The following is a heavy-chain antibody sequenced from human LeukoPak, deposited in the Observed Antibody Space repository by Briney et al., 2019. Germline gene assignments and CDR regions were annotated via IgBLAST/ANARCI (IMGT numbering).Heavy chain of an antibody. CDR1: DFTFSSFG. Sequence: PGGSLRLSCVVSDFTFSSFGMHWVRQAPGKGLECVSLISGSGGSTYYADSVKGRFTIPRDNSKNTLYLQMNSLRAEDTAVYYCAKLILYSFGSFDYWGQGTLVTVSS. J-gene: IGHJ4*02. CDR3: AKLILYSFGSFDY. CDR2: ISGSGGST. D-gene: IGHD6-19*01. V-gene: IGHV3-23*01.